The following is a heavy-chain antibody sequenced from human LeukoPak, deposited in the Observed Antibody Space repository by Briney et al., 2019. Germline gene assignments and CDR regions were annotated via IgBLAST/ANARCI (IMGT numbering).Heavy chain of an antibody. CDR2: IYYSGST. D-gene: IGHD3-16*01. J-gene: IGHJ4*02. CDR3: AREGDPPYFDY. V-gene: IGHV4-39*07. Sequence: SETLSLTCTVSGGSISSSSYYWGWIRQPPGKGLEWIGSIYYSGSTYYNPSLKSRVIISVDTSKNQFSLKLSSVTAADTAVYYCAREGDPPYFDYWGQGTLVTVSS. CDR1: GGSISSSSYY.